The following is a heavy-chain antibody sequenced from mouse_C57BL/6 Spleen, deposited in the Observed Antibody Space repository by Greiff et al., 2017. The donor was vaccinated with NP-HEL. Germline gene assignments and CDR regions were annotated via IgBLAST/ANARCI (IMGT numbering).Heavy chain of an antibody. D-gene: IGHD2-1*01. J-gene: IGHJ3*01. CDR3: ARGGDYGNYGMFAY. Sequence: VQLQQSGPELVKPGASVKISCKASGYAFSSSWMNWVKQRPGQGLEWIGRIYPGDGDTNYNGKFKGKATLTADKSSSTAYMQLSSLTSEDSAVYFCARGGDYGNYGMFAYWGQGTLVTVSA. CDR2: IYPGDGDT. CDR1: GYAFSSSW. V-gene: IGHV1-82*01.